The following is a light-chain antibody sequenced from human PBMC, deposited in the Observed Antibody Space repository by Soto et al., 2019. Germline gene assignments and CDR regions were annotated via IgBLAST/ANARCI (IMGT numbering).Light chain of an antibody. CDR1: SSDIGGYNY. Sequence: QSALTQPASVSGSPGQSITISCTGTSSDIGGYNYVSWYQQHPGKAPKLMIYDVSYRPSGVSDRFSGSKSGNTASLTISGLQAEDEADYHCSSFATTTIPVFGGGTKLTAL. V-gene: IGLV2-14*01. J-gene: IGLJ2*01. CDR3: SSFATTTIPV. CDR2: DVS.